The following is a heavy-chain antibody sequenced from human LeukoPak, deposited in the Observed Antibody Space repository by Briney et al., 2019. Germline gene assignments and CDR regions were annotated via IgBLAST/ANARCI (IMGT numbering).Heavy chain of an antibody. V-gene: IGHV3-23*01. Sequence: PGGSLRLSCAASGFTFSSYAMSWVRQARGKGLEWVSAISGSGGSTYYADSVKGRFTISRDNSKNTLYLQMNSLRAEDTAVYYCAKDPGIAARPWVFDPWGQGTLVTVSS. J-gene: IGHJ5*02. CDR2: ISGSGGST. D-gene: IGHD6-6*01. CDR1: GFTFSSYA. CDR3: AKDPGIAARPWVFDP.